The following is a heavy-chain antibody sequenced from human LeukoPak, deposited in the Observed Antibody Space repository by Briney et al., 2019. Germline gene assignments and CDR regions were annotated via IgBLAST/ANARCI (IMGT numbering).Heavy chain of an antibody. J-gene: IGHJ5*02. CDR1: GGSISSYY. CDR2: ISDSGST. CDR3: ARDFWSFDWLLSRWFDP. V-gene: IGHV4-59*12. Sequence: SETLSLTCTVSGGSISSYYCSWIRQPPGKGLESIGYISDSGSTSYNPSLKSRVTMSVATSKNQFYLKLRSVTAADTAVYYCARDFWSFDWLLSRWFDPWGQGTLVTVSS. D-gene: IGHD3-9*01.